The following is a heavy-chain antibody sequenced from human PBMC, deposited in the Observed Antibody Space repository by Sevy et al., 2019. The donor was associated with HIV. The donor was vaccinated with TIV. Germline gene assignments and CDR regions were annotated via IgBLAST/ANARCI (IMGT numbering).Heavy chain of an antibody. CDR3: ARNLSPSGAFDI. D-gene: IGHD6-25*01. Sequence: GGSLRLSCAASGLTFSNYVMSWVRQAPGKGLEWLSVISGSSGTTYAAESVKGRFIISSDNSKNMLYLHMGSLGADDTALYYCARNLSPSGAFDIWGQGTRVPVSS. V-gene: IGHV3-23*01. J-gene: IGHJ3*02. CDR2: ISGSSGTT. CDR1: GLTFSNYV.